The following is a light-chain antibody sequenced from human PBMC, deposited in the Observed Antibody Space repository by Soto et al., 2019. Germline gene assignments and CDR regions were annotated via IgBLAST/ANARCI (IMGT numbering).Light chain of an antibody. V-gene: IGLV2-11*01. CDR3: CSYAGSFTLYV. CDR2: DVS. CDR1: SGDVCGYNY. Sequence: QSALTQPRSVSGSPGQSVTISCTGTSGDVCGYNYVSWYQQHPGKAPKLMIYDVSERPSGVPDRFSGSKSGNTASLTISGLQAEDEADYYCCSYAGSFTLYVFGTGTKLTVL. J-gene: IGLJ1*01.